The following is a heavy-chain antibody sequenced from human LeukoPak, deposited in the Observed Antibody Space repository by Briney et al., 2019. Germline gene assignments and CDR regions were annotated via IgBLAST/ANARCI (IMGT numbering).Heavy chain of an antibody. CDR3: ARETYYYDSSGYGSAFDI. Sequence: PGGSLRLSCAASGFTVSSNYTSWVRQAPGKGLEWVSVIYSGGSTYYADSVKGRFTISRDNSKNTLYLQMNSLRAEDTAVYYCARETYYYDSSGYGSAFDIWGQGTMVTVSS. J-gene: IGHJ3*02. V-gene: IGHV3-53*01. CDR2: IYSGGST. D-gene: IGHD3-22*01. CDR1: GFTVSSNY.